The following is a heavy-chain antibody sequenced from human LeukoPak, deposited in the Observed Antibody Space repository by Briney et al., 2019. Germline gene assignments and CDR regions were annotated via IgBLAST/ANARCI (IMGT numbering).Heavy chain of an antibody. D-gene: IGHD3-22*01. J-gene: IGHJ4*02. CDR2: ISSSSSYI. V-gene: IGHV3-21*01. CDR3: ARDGQYYYDSSGYYTTADY. CDR1: GFTFSSYS. Sequence: PGGSLRLSCAASGFTFSSYSMNWIRQAPGKGLEWVSSISSSSSYIYYADSVKGRFTISRDNAKNSLYLQMNSLRAEDTAVYYCARDGQYYYDSSGYYTTADYWGQGTLVTVSS.